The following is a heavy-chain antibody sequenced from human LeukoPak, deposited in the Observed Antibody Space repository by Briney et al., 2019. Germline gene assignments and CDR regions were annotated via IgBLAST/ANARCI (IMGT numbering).Heavy chain of an antibody. CDR3: ARAPEGSLHIYYYYYYMDV. CDR1: GGSISSGDYY. D-gene: IGHD1-14*01. Sequence: SQTLSLTCTVSGGSISSGDYYWSWIRQPPGKGLEWIGYIYYSGSTYYNPSFKSRVTISVDTSKNQFSLKLGSVTAADTAVYYCARAPEGSLHIYYYYYYMDVWGKGTTVTVSS. CDR2: IYYSGST. V-gene: IGHV4-30-4*08. J-gene: IGHJ6*03.